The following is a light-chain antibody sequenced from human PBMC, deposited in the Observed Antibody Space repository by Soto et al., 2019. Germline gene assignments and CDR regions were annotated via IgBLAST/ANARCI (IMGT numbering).Light chain of an antibody. CDR3: QQYGSSGK. J-gene: IGKJ1*01. Sequence: EIVMTQSPSTLSVSPGERATLSCRASQSISGNLAWYQQKPGQAPRLLIYGASNRATGIPDRFSGSGSGKDFTLTISRLEPEDFAVYYCQQYGSSGKFGQGTKVDIK. CDR1: QSISGN. V-gene: IGKV3-20*01. CDR2: GAS.